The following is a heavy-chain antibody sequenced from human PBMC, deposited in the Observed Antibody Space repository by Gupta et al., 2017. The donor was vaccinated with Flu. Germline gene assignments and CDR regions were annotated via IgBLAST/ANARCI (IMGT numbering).Heavy chain of an antibody. D-gene: IGHD2-2*02. V-gene: IGHV4-39*01. CDR3: ARHNRGDCNSASCYTDH. Sequence: PGKGLEWIGTIYYSGTTYYNPPLRSRVSISVDTSKNQFSLRLASVTVADTAVYYCARHNRGDCNSASCYTDHWGQGTLVTVSS. CDR2: IYYSGTT. J-gene: IGHJ4*02.